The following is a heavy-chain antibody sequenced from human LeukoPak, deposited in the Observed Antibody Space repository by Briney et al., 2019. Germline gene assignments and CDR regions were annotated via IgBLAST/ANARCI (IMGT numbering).Heavy chain of an antibody. CDR2: IYTSGST. CDR3: ARNIVVVPAPSAFDI. D-gene: IGHD2-2*01. J-gene: IGHJ3*02. V-gene: IGHV4-61*02. CDR1: GGSISSGSYY. Sequence: SETLSLTCTVSGGSISSGSYYWSWIRQPAGKGLEWIGRIYTSGSTNYNPSLKSRVTMSVDTSKNQFSLKLSFVTAADTAVYYCARNIVVVPAPSAFDIWGQGTMVTVSS.